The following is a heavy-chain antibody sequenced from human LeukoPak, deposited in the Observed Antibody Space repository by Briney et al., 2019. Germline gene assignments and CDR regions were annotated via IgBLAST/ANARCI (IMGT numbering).Heavy chain of an antibody. Sequence: GGSLRLSCETSGFTFSSYAMSWVRQAPGKGLEWVSAISGSGGSTYYADSVKGRFTISRDNSKNTLYLQMNSLRAEDTAVYYCAKERELLRAPFDHWGQGTLVTVSS. V-gene: IGHV3-23*01. D-gene: IGHD1-26*01. J-gene: IGHJ4*02. CDR2: ISGSGGST. CDR3: AKERELLRAPFDH. CDR1: GFTFSSYA.